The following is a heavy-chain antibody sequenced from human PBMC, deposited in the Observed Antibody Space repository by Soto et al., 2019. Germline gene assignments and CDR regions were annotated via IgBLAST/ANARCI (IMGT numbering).Heavy chain of an antibody. CDR2: IYNSVNT. V-gene: IGHV4-30-4*01. D-gene: IGHD1-26*01. J-gene: IGHJ4*02. Sequence: QVQLQESGPGLVEPSQTLSLTCTVSGDSISNGYYTWSWIRQPPGKDLEWIGHIYNSVNTYSNPSLKSRVTIAADTSKNQFSLKLSSVTAADTAVYYCARGTSGDKVDYWGQGTLVTFSS. CDR1: GDSISNGYYT. CDR3: ARGTSGDKVDY.